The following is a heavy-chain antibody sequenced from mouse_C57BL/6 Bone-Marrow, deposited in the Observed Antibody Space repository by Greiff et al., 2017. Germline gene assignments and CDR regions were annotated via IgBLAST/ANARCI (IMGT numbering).Heavy chain of an antibody. V-gene: IGHV1-50*01. Sequence: QVQLQQPGAELVKPGASVKLSCKASGYTFTSYWMQWVKLRPGQGLEWIGEIDPSDSYTNSNQKFKGKATLTVATSSSTAYMQRSSLTSEDSAVYYCARGGYCFGYWGEGTTLTVAS. J-gene: IGHJ2*01. CDR3: ARGGYCFGY. CDR1: GYTFTSYW. CDR2: IDPSDSYT.